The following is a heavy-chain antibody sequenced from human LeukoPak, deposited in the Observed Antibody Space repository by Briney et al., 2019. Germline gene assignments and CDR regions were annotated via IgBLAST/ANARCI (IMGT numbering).Heavy chain of an antibody. CDR2: IYTSGST. J-gene: IGHJ3*02. D-gene: IGHD1-26*01. V-gene: IGHV4-61*02. CDR3: AREEWELGYRDAFDI. Sequence: SETLSLTCTVSGGSISSGSCYWSWIRHPAGKGLEWIGRIYTSGSTNYNPSLKSRVTISVDTSKNQFSLKLSSVTAADTAVYYCAREEWELGYRDAFDIWGQGTMVTVSS. CDR1: GGSISSGSCY.